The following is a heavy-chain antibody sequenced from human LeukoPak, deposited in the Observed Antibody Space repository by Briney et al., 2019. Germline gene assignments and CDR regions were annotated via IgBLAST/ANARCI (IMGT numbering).Heavy chain of an antibody. J-gene: IGHJ4*02. D-gene: IGHD5-12*01. Sequence: GGSLRLSCAASGFTFSSYAMNWVRQAPGKGLEWVSTISGSGGSTYYADSVKGRFTISRDNPRSTLYLQMSSLRAEDTAVYYCARKLSGYAPFGCWGQGTLVTVSS. CDR1: GFTFSSYA. CDR3: ARKLSGYAPFGC. CDR2: ISGSGGST. V-gene: IGHV3-23*01.